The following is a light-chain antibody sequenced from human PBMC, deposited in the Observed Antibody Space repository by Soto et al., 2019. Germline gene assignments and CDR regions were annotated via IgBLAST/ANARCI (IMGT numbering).Light chain of an antibody. CDR3: QQRSRWPVP. Sequence: SLSPCQAANLACMASQSVNIFLAWYQLKPGQAPWLLIYDPSKRATGIPVRFSGSGSETDFTLTISSLEPEDFALYYCQQRSRWPVPFDQGTKVDIK. CDR1: QSVNIF. V-gene: IGKV3-11*01. CDR2: DPS. J-gene: IGKJ1*01.